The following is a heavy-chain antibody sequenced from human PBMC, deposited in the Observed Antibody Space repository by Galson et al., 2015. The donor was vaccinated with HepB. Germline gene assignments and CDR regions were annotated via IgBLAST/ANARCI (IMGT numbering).Heavy chain of an antibody. CDR1: GYTFTSYG. CDR3: ARLVVPAATPLGVGYYYMDV. Sequence: SVKVSCKASGYTFTSYGISWVRQAPGQGLEWMGWISAYNGNTNYAQKLQGRVTMTTDTSTSTAYMELRSLRSDDTAVYYCARLVVPAATPLGVGYYYMDVWGKGTTVTVSS. J-gene: IGHJ6*03. D-gene: IGHD2-2*01. V-gene: IGHV1-18*01. CDR2: ISAYNGNT.